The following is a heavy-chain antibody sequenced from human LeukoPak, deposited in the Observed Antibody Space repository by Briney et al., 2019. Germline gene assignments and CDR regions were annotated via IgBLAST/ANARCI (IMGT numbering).Heavy chain of an antibody. CDR3: AKGKVVTGIDY. Sequence: PWGSLRLSCAASGFTFSNCAMSWVRQAPGKGLEWVSAISGGGGSTYYADSVKGRFTISRDNSKNALYLQMNSLRAEDTAIYYCAKGKVVTGIDYWGQGTLVTVSS. CDR1: GFTFSNCA. CDR2: ISGGGGST. J-gene: IGHJ4*02. V-gene: IGHV3-23*01. D-gene: IGHD2-21*02.